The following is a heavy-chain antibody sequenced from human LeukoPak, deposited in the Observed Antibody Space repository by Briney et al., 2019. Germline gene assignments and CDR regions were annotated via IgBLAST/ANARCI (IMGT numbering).Heavy chain of an antibody. Sequence: GGSLRLSCAASGFTFSSYAMSWVRQAPGKGLEWVSTISGNGSGTYSADSVKGRFTISRDKSKNTLYLQMNSLRAEDTAIYYCAKDSMVRGLFDYWGQGTLVTVSS. CDR3: AKDSMVRGLFDY. V-gene: IGHV3-23*01. CDR2: ISGNGSGT. J-gene: IGHJ4*02. CDR1: GFTFSSYA. D-gene: IGHD3-10*01.